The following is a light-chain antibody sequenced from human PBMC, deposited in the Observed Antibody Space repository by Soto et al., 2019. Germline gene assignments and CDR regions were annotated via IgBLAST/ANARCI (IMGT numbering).Light chain of an antibody. V-gene: IGLV2-14*01. Sequence: QSVLIQPASVSGSPEQSITISCTGASSDVGYSSSVSWYQQHPGKAPKLVIFDVSNRPSGVSNRFSGSKSGNTASLTISGLQAEDEADYYCCSWTSSATYAFATATQVTVL. J-gene: IGLJ1*01. CDR2: DVS. CDR3: CSWTSSATYA. CDR1: SSDVGYSSS.